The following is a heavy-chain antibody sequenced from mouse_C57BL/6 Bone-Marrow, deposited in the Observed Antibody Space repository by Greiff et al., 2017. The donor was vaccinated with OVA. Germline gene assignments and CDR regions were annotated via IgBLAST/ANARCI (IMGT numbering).Heavy chain of an antibody. CDR1: GYSITSGYY. CDR3: AREPFMDY. Sequence: DVQLQESGPGLVKPSQSLSLTCSVTGYSITSGYYWNWIRQFPGNKLEWMGYISYDGSNNYNPSLKNRISITRDTSKNQFFLKLNSVTTEDTATYYCAREPFMDYWGQGTSVTVSS. J-gene: IGHJ4*01. CDR2: ISYDGSN. V-gene: IGHV3-6*01.